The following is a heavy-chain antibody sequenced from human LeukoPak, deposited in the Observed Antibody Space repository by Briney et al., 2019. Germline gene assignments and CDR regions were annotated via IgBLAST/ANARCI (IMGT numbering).Heavy chain of an antibody. V-gene: IGHV3-30*02. J-gene: IGHJ6*02. D-gene: IGHD3-10*01. CDR3: AKDLITMVRGSAMDV. CDR1: GFTFSNYG. CDR2: IFYDGSHK. Sequence: LSGGSLRLSCAASGFTFSNYGMHWVRQAPGKGLEWVAVIFYDGSHKYYADSVKGRFTISRDDSKNTLYLQMNSLRAEDTAIYYCAKDLITMVRGSAMDVWGQGTTVTVSS.